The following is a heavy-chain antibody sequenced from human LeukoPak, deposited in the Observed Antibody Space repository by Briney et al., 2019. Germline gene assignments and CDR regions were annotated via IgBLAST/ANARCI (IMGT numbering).Heavy chain of an antibody. V-gene: IGHV3-23*01. D-gene: IGHD1-26*01. CDR2: ISGSGGST. J-gene: IGHJ6*02. CDR3: AATSMSGSYYRYYYGMDV. Sequence: GGSLRLSCAASGFTFSSYAMSWVRQAPGKGLEWVSAISGSGGSTYYADSVKGRFTISRDNSKNTLYLQMNSLRAEDTAVYYCAATSMSGSYYRYYYGMDVWGQGTTVTVSS. CDR1: GFTFSSYA.